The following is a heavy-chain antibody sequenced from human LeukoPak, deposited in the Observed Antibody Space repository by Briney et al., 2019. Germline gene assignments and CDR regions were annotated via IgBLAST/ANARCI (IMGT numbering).Heavy chain of an antibody. Sequence: GGSLRLSCAASGFTFSSYSMNWIRQAPGKGLEWVSYISSSGSTIYYADSVKGRFTISRDNSKNTLYLQMNSLRAEDTAVYYCAKNPIVVVITVYFQHWGQGTLVTVSS. CDR2: ISSSGSTI. J-gene: IGHJ1*01. V-gene: IGHV3-48*01. D-gene: IGHD3-22*01. CDR1: GFTFSSYS. CDR3: AKNPIVVVITVYFQH.